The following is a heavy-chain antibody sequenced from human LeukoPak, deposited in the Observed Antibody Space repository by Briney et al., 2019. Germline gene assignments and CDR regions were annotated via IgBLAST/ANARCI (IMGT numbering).Heavy chain of an antibody. CDR3: AREERGLRYYGSGSPPPFDY. Sequence: SETLSLTCTVSGYSISSGYFWGWIRQPPGKGLEWIGTIYNSGSTYYNASLESRVTISVDTSKNQFSLKLSSVTAADTAVYYCAREERGLRYYGSGSPPPFDYWGQGTLVTVSS. J-gene: IGHJ4*02. CDR2: IYNSGST. V-gene: IGHV4-38-2*02. CDR1: GYSISSGYF. D-gene: IGHD3-10*01.